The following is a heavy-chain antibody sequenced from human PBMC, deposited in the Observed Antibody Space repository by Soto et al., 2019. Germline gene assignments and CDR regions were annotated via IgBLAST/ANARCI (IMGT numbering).Heavy chain of an antibody. CDR1: GLTFRNYA. V-gene: IGHV3-23*01. J-gene: IGHJ6*02. Sequence: GGSLRLSCAASGLTFRNYAMSWVRQAPGKGLEWVSRISGNGGDINYADSVEGRFTISRDNSKNTLYLQMNSLRAEDTAVYYCAKRGDIVEVSRTFVGYGMDVWGQGTTVTVSS. CDR3: AKRGDIVEVSRTFVGYGMDV. D-gene: IGHD2-2*01. CDR2: ISGNGGDI.